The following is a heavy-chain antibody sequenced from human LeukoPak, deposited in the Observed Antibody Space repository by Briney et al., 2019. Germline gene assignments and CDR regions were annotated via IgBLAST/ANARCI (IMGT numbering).Heavy chain of an antibody. CDR3: ARDRAAADLDY. Sequence: GGSLRLSCAASGFTFSSYGMHSVRQAPGKGLEWVAVIWYDGSNKFYADSVKGRFTNSRDNSKDTLYLQMRSLRAEDTAVYYCARDRAAADLDYWGQGTLVTVSS. CDR1: GFTFSSYG. V-gene: IGHV3-33*01. J-gene: IGHJ4*02. D-gene: IGHD6-13*01. CDR2: IWYDGSNK.